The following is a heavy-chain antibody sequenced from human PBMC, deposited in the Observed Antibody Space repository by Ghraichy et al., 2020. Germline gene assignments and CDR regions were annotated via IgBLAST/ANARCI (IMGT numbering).Heavy chain of an antibody. D-gene: IGHD6-19*01. V-gene: IGHV4-39*07. CDR1: GGSISSSSYY. Sequence: SQTLSLTCTVSGGSISSSSYYWGWIRQPPGKGLEWIGSIFYSGSAYYSPSLKSRVTISVDTSKNQFSLKLSSVTAADTALYYCAREVDMSSGWIDYWGQGTLVTVSS. CDR3: AREVDMSSGWIDY. J-gene: IGHJ4*02. CDR2: IFYSGSA.